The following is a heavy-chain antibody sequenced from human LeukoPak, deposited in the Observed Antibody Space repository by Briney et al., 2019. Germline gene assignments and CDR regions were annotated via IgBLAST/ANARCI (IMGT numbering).Heavy chain of an antibody. CDR3: VRDNTYQLPWF. J-gene: IGHJ4*02. Sequence: WASVKVSCKASGYTFTSYAIHWVRQAPGQRPEWMGWISGDKGDTKYSQSFQGRVTITRDTSANTVYMELSSLRSEDTAVYYCVRDNTYQLPWFWGQGTLVTVSS. CDR1: GYTFTSYA. V-gene: IGHV1-3*01. CDR2: ISGDKGDT. D-gene: IGHD3-10*01.